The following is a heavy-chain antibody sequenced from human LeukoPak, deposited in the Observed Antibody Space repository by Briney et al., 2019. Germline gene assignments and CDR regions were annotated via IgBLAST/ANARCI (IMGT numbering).Heavy chain of an antibody. CDR2: IWYDGSNK. CDR1: GFSFSDYG. D-gene: IGHD2-2*01. Sequence: GGSLRLSCAASGFSFSDYGMHWVRQAPGKGLEWVAVIWYDGSNKYHADSVKGRFTISRDNSKNTLYLQMNSLRAEDTAVYYCAKPDCSSTSCYLGNYWGQETLVTVSS. CDR3: AKPDCSSTSCYLGNY. J-gene: IGHJ4*02. V-gene: IGHV3-30*02.